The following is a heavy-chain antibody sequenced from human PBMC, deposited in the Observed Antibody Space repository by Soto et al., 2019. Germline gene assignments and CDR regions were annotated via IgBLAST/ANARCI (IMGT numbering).Heavy chain of an antibody. J-gene: IGHJ4*02. CDR2: IYYSGST. CDR3: ARAMRGSYLRYFDY. CDR1: GGSISSYY. D-gene: IGHD1-26*01. Sequence: QVQLQESGPGLVKPSETLSLTCTVSGGSISSYYWSWIRQPPGKGLEWIGYIYYSGSTNYNPSLKSRVTISVDTSKNQFSLKLSSVTAADTAVYYCARAMRGSYLRYFDYWAQGTLVTVSS. V-gene: IGHV4-59*01.